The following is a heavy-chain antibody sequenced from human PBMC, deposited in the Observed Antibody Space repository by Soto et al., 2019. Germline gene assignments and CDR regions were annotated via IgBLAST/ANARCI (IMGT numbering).Heavy chain of an antibody. CDR3: VRDYLLTGFDT. J-gene: IGHJ5*02. CDR1: TGSLSTYY. D-gene: IGHD3-9*01. V-gene: IGHV4-59*01. CDR2: VYYSGST. Sequence: SDTLSLTCPFSTGSLSTYYLTLVRQPPGKGLEWIGYVYYSGSTNYSPSLKSRVGMSIDTSKNQFSLELKSVTAADTATYYCVRDYLLTGFDTWGQGTLVTVSS.